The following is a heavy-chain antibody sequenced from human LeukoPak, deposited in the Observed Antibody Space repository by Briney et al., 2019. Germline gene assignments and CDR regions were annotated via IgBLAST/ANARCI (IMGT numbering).Heavy chain of an antibody. CDR1: GFIFSNYE. D-gene: IGHD4-17*01. CDR2: ISNSGSTI. J-gene: IGHJ5*02. V-gene: IGHV3-48*03. Sequence: GGSLRLSCAASGFIFSNYELTWVRQAPGKGLEWISFISNSGSTIYYADSVKGRFTISRDNSKNTLYLQMNSLRAEDTAVYYCARSTTVTMRWFDPWGQGTLVTVSS. CDR3: ARSTTVTMRWFDP.